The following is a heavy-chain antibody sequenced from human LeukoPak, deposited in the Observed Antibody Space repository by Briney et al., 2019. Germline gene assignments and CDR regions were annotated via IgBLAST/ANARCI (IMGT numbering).Heavy chain of an antibody. V-gene: IGHV3-7*01. J-gene: IGHJ6*03. D-gene: IGHD6-19*01. CDR1: GFTFSSYW. CDR2: IKQDGSEK. CDR3: ARLKWLVGYYYYYYMDV. Sequence: GGSLRLSCAASGFTFSSYWMSWVRQAPGKGLEWGANIKQDGSEKYYVDSVKGRFTISRDNAKNSLYLQMNSLRAEDTAVYYCARLKWLVGYYYYYYMDVWGKGTTVTVSS.